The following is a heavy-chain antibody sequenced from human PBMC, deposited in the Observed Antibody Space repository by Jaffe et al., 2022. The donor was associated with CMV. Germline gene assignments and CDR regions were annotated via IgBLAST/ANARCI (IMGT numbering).Heavy chain of an antibody. CDR2: IYTSGST. CDR1: GGSISSYY. J-gene: IGHJ2*01. V-gene: IGHV4-4*07. CDR3: ARYTPQFDCSGGSCYSWYFDL. Sequence: QVQLQESGPGLVKPSETLSLTCTVSGGSISSYYWSWIRQPAGKGLEWIGRIYTSGSTNYNPSLKSRVTMSVDTSKNQFSLKLSSVTAADTAVYYCARYTPQFDCSGGSCYSWYFDLWGRGTLVTVSS. D-gene: IGHD2-15*01.